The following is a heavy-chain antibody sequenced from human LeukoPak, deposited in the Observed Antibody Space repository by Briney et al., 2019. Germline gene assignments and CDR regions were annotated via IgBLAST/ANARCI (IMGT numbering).Heavy chain of an antibody. D-gene: IGHD6-19*01. V-gene: IGHV4-59*01. CDR1: GGSISTYY. Sequence: SETLSPTCTVSGGSISTYYWSWIRQPPGKGLEWIGYIYYSGSTNYNPSPKSRVTMSVDTSKNHFSLRLSSVTAADTALYYCARGGWYNDYWGQGTLVTVSS. CDR2: IYYSGST. J-gene: IGHJ4*02. CDR3: ARGGWYNDY.